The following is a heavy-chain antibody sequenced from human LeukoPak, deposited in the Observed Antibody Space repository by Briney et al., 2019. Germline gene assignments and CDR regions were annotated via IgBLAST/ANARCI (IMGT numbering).Heavy chain of an antibody. V-gene: IGHV4-59*01. Sequence: SSETLSLTCAVYGGSFSGYYWSWIRQPPGKGLEWIGYIYYSGSTNYNPSLKSRVTISVDTSKNQFSLKLSSVTAADTAVYYCARGRDYYGSGSYGPIYYYYGMDVWGQGTTVTVSS. CDR1: GGSFSGYY. J-gene: IGHJ6*02. CDR2: IYYSGST. CDR3: ARGRDYYGSGSYGPIYYYYGMDV. D-gene: IGHD3-10*01.